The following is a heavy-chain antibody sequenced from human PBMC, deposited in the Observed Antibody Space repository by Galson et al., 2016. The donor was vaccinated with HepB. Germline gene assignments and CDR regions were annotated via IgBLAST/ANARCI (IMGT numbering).Heavy chain of an antibody. Sequence: SLRLSCAASGFTFSRYAMTWVRQAPGKGLEWVSGLSGSGPHTYYADSVKGRFTISSDNSKNTLYLQMNRLRIEDTAVYYCAKDYVGGSYLLTQFDYWGQGTLVTVSS. D-gene: IGHD3-16*02. CDR3: AKDYVGGSYLLTQFDY. CDR1: GFTFSRYA. V-gene: IGHV3-23*01. CDR2: LSGSGPHT. J-gene: IGHJ4*02.